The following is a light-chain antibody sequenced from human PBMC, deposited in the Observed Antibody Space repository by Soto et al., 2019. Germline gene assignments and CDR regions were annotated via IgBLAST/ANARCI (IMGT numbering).Light chain of an antibody. Sequence: QSALTQPASVSGSPGQSITISCTGTSSDVGGYNYVSWYQHHPGKAPKLMIFEINNRPSGVSNRFSGSKSGNTAFLTISGLQAGDEADYYCSSHTSSSPRVFGGGTKLTVL. CDR3: SSHTSSSPRV. V-gene: IGLV2-14*01. CDR2: EIN. J-gene: IGLJ3*02. CDR1: SSDVGGYNY.